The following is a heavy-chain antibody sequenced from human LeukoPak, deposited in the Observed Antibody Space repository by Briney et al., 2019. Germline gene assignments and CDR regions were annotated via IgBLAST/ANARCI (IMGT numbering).Heavy chain of an antibody. V-gene: IGHV3-30*18. D-gene: IGHD2-2*01. J-gene: IGHJ4*02. CDR1: GFTFSSYG. CDR3: AKSQMTSIVVVLHFDY. Sequence: PGGSLRLSCAASGFTFSSYGMHWVRQAPGKGLEWVAVISYDGSNKYYADSVKGRFTISRDNSKNTLYLQMNSLRAEDTAVYYCAKSQMTSIVVVLHFDYWGQGTLVTVSS. CDR2: ISYDGSNK.